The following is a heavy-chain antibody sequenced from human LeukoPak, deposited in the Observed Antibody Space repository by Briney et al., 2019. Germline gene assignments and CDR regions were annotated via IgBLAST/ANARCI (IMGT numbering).Heavy chain of an antibody. CDR1: GGTFSSYA. CDR3: AVGRVTGDLGDY. Sequence: ASVNVSCKASGGTFSSYAINWVRQATGQGLEWMGWMNPNSGNTGYAQKFQGRVTMTRNTSISTAYMELSSLRSEDTAVYYCAVGRVTGDLGDYWGQGTLVTVSS. V-gene: IGHV1-8*02. J-gene: IGHJ4*02. CDR2: MNPNSGNT. D-gene: IGHD7-27*01.